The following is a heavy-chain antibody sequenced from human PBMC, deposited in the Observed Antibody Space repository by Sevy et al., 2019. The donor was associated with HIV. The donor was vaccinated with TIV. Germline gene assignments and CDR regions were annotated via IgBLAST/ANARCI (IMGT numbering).Heavy chain of an antibody. J-gene: IGHJ3*02. CDR3: VKYGTGSRDAFDI. CDR2: ISSNGGST. Sequence: GGSLRLSCSASGFTFSSYAMHWVRQAPVKGLEYVSAISSNGGSTYYADSVKGRFTISRDNSKNTLYLQMSSLRAEDTAVYYCVKYGTGSRDAFDIWGQGTMVTVSS. D-gene: IGHD3-10*01. V-gene: IGHV3-64D*06. CDR1: GFTFSSYA.